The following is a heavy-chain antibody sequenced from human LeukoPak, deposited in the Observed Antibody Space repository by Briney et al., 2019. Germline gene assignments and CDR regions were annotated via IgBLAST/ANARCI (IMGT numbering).Heavy chain of an antibody. CDR3: AKAHFDYGDYLPFDY. CDR2: ISGSGYST. J-gene: IGHJ4*02. V-gene: IGHV3-23*01. D-gene: IGHD4-17*01. CDR1: GFTFSTYA. Sequence: GGSLRLSCAASGFTFSTYAMSWVRQAPGEGLEWVSAISGSGYSTYYADSVKGRFTISRDNSKNTLSLQMNSLRAEDTAIYYCAKAHFDYGDYLPFDYWGQGSLVTVSS.